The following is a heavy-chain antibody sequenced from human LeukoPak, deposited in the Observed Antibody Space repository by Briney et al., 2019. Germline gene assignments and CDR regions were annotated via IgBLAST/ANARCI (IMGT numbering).Heavy chain of an antibody. CDR3: VRRYRSSSLDY. CDR1: GFIFSDYA. J-gene: IGHJ4*02. Sequence: GGSLRLSCAASGFIFSDYAMHWVRQAPGQGLDWVAVIPYDGNIKYYADSVKGRFTISRDNSKNTLYVQMNSLRADDTALYYCVRRYRSSSLDYWGQGTLVTVSS. V-gene: IGHV3-30-3*01. D-gene: IGHD6-6*01. CDR2: IPYDGNIK.